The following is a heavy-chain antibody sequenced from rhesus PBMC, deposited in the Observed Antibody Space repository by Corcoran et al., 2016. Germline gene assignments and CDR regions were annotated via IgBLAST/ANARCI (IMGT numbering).Heavy chain of an antibody. CDR3: ARNVDGLDS. V-gene: IGHV4S7*01. Sequence: QVQLQESGPAVVKPSRTLSLTCAVSGGSISRGYDWSWIRQPPGKGLEWFGYIHGSSGSTNYNPSLKSRVTISKDTSKNQFSLKLSSMTTADTAVYYCARNVDGLDSWGQGVVVTVSS. CDR1: GGSISRGYD. J-gene: IGHJ6*01. CDR2: IHGSSGST.